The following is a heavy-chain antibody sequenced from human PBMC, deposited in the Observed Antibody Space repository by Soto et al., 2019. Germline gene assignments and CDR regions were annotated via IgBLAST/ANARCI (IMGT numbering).Heavy chain of an antibody. CDR2: IDISGSAI. J-gene: IGHJ4*02. D-gene: IGHD2-2*01. CDR1: GFTFSSYE. V-gene: IGHV3-48*03. Sequence: EVQLVESGGGFVKPGGSLRLSCVASGFTFSSYEMNWVRQAPGKGLQWVSYIDISGSAIYYADSVKGRFTISRDNAKNSLYLQMNSLRAEDTALYYCARGDASGYWGQGTLVTVSS. CDR3: ARGDASGY.